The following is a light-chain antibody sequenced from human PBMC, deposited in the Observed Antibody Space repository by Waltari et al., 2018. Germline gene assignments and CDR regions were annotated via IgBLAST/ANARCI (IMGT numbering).Light chain of an antibody. V-gene: IGKV3-20*01. CDR3: QKYVNLPAT. CDR1: QSVGRC. CDR2: LAS. Sequence: SCRAVQSVGRCLAWYQQKPGQAPRLLIYLASIRATGIPDRFSGSGSGTDFSLTISGLEPEDFAVYYCQKYVNLPATFGQGTKVEIK. J-gene: IGKJ1*01.